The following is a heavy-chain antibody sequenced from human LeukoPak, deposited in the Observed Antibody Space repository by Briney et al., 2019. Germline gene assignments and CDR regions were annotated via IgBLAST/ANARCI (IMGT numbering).Heavy chain of an antibody. CDR1: RDIFTGDTFSGYY. V-gene: IGHV1-2*02. CDR3: AGVRPGRGMDV. CDR2: INPRIGET. Sequence: ASVTVSCKASRDIFTGDTFSGYYIHWVRQAPGQGLEWMGWINPRIGETIYAQKFQGRVTLTKDTSIGTAYMDLSRLKPDDTAVYYCAGVRPGRGMDVWGQGTTVTVSS. J-gene: IGHJ6*02. D-gene: IGHD6-6*01.